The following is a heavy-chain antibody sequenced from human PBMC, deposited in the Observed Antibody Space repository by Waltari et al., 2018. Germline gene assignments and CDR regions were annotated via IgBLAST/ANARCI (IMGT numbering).Heavy chain of an antibody. CDR2: FYWDDDK. J-gene: IGHJ4*02. CDR1: GFSLATCGVG. D-gene: IGHD3-10*01. CDR3: AHSGAGMRLVFEFGY. Sequence: QIILKESGPTLVKPTQNLTLTCTFPGFSLATCGVGGGWLRQTPGKALEWLALFYWDDDKRYSPSLKCRLTVTKDTSRNQVDLTMTNLDAVDTATYYCAHSGAGMRLVFEFGYWGQGTLVTVSS. V-gene: IGHV2-5*02.